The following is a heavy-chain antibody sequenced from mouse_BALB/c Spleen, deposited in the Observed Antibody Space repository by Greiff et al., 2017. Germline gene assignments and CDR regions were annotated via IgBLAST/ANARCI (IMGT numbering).Heavy chain of an antibody. Sequence: VKLVESGAELARPGASVKLSCKASGYTFTSYWMQWVKQRPGQGLEWIGAIYPGDGDTRYTQKFKGKATLTADKSSSTAYMQLSSLASEDSAVYYCAREGGLYEGDYWGQGTTLTVSS. CDR1: GYTFTSYW. CDR2: IYPGDGDT. D-gene: IGHD6-1*01. CDR3: AREGGLYEGDY. J-gene: IGHJ2*01. V-gene: IGHV1-87*01.